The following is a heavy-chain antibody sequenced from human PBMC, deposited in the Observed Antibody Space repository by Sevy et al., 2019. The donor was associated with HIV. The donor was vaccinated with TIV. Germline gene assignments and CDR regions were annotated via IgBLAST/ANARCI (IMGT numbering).Heavy chain of an antibody. V-gene: IGHV3-23*01. D-gene: IGHD5-18*01. Sequence: GVSLRLSCAASGFTFSSYAMSWVRQAPGKGLEWVSAISGSGGSTYYADSVKGRFTISRDNSKNTLYLQMNSLRAEDTAVYYCAKDEVDTAMVNSDYLDYWGQGTLVTVSS. J-gene: IGHJ4*02. CDR1: GFTFSSYA. CDR3: AKDEVDTAMVNSDYLDY. CDR2: ISGSGGST.